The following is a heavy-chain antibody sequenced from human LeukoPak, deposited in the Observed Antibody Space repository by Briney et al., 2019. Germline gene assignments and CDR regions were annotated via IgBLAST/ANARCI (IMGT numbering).Heavy chain of an antibody. V-gene: IGHV1-2*02. J-gene: IGHJ4*02. CDR3: ARAHAVAGRGLSR. Sequence: GASVKVSCKASGYTFTDYYMHWVRQAPGQGLEWMGWINPNSGGTNYAQKFQGRVTMTRDTSISTAYMELNRLRSDDTAVYSCARAHAVAGRGLSRWGQGTLVTVSS. D-gene: IGHD6-19*01. CDR2: INPNSGGT. CDR1: GYTFTDYY.